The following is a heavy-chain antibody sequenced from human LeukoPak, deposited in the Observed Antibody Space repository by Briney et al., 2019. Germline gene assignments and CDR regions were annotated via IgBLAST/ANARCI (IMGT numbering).Heavy chain of an antibody. J-gene: IGHJ4*02. Sequence: GGSLRLSCAASGLTFSSYSMNWVRQAPGKGLEWVSYISSSSSHIYYADSVKGRFTISRDNANNSLYLQMNSLRAEDTAVYYCAGGVAVAGTFGYWGQGTLVIVSP. D-gene: IGHD6-19*01. CDR2: ISSSSSHI. V-gene: IGHV3-48*01. CDR3: AGGVAVAGTFGY. CDR1: GLTFSSYS.